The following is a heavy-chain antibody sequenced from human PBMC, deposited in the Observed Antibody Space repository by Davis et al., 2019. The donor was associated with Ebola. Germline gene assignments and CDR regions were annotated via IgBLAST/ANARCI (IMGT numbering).Heavy chain of an antibody. D-gene: IGHD4-17*01. CDR3: AREMTTVTTVWFDP. V-gene: IGHV3-48*02. Sequence: GESLKISCAASGFTFSSYSMNWVRQAPGKGLEWVSYISSSSSTIYYADSVKGRFTISRDNAKNSLYLQMNSLRDEDTAVYYCAREMTTVTTVWFDPWGQGTLVTVSS. CDR2: ISSSSSTI. J-gene: IGHJ5*02. CDR1: GFTFSSYS.